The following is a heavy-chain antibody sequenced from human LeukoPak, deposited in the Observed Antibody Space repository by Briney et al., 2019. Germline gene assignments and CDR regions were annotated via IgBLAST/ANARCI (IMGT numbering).Heavy chain of an antibody. CDR3: AKDWAAAEKE. CDR1: GFTFSTYG. CDR2: ISYDGSNK. D-gene: IGHD6-13*01. J-gene: IGHJ4*02. Sequence: GGSLRLSCAASGFTFSTYGMQWVRQAPGKGLEWVAVISYDGSNKYYADSVKGRFTISRDDSKNTLYLQMNSLRAEDTAVYYCAKDWAAAEKEWGQGTLVTVSS. V-gene: IGHV3-30-3*01.